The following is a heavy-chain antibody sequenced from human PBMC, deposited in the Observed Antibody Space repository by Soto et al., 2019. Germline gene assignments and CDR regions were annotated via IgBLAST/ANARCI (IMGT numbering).Heavy chain of an antibody. CDR3: ARSRSGSQTYWYFDL. CDR2: IGTAGDL. CDR1: GFTFSSYD. Sequence: GGALRLSCAAAGFTFSSYDMHWVRQATGKGLEWVSAIGTAGDLYYPGSVKGRFTISRENAKNSLYLQMNSLRAGDTAVYYCARSRSGSQTYWYFDLWGRGTLVTVSS. J-gene: IGHJ2*01. D-gene: IGHD1-26*01. V-gene: IGHV3-13*05.